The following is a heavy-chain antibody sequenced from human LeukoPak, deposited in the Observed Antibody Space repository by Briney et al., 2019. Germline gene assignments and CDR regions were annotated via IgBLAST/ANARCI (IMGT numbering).Heavy chain of an antibody. D-gene: IGHD1-7*01. CDR2: INPSGGST. CDR3: ARAQGSPTGTTFLYGY. J-gene: IGHJ4*02. CDR1: GYTFTSYY. Sequence: ASVKVSCKASGYTFTSYYMHWVRQAPGQGLEWMGIINPSGGSTSYAQKFQGRVTMTRDTSTSTVYMELSSLRSEDTAVYYCARAQGSPTGTTFLYGYWGQGTLVTVSS. V-gene: IGHV1-46*01.